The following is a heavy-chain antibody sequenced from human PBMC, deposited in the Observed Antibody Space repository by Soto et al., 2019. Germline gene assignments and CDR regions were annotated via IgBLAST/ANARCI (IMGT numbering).Heavy chain of an antibody. J-gene: IGHJ5*02. V-gene: IGHV4-34*01. D-gene: IGHD4-4*01. CDR1: GGSFSGYY. Sequence: SETLSLTCAVYGGSFSGYYWSWIRQPPGKGLEWIGEINHSGSTNYNPSLKSRVTISVDTSKNQFSLKLSSVTAADTAVYYCARVPGDYSNWFDPWGQGTLVTVSS. CDR2: INHSGST. CDR3: ARVPGDYSNWFDP.